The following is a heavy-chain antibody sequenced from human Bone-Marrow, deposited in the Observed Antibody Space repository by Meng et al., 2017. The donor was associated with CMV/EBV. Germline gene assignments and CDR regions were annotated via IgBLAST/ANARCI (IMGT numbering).Heavy chain of an antibody. CDR2: INPSGGST. Sequence: AHVVQSGGEVKRPGASVKVSCKASGYTFTSYYLHWVRQAPGQGLEWMGIINPSGGSTSYAQKFQGRVTMTRDTSTSTVYMELSRLRSDDTAVYYCAGRLGWGVFDYWGQGTLVTVSS. CDR1: GYTFTSYY. D-gene: IGHD2-21*01. V-gene: IGHV1-46*01. CDR3: AGRLGWGVFDY. J-gene: IGHJ4*02.